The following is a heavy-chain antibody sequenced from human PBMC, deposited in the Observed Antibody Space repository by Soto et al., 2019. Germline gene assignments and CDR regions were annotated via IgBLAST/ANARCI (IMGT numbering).Heavy chain of an antibody. D-gene: IGHD3-3*01. Sequence: SETLSLTCTVSSGSISSYYWSWIRQPPGKGLEWIGYIYYSGSTNYNPSLKSRVTISVDTSKNQFSLKLSSVTAADTAVYYCARDRTSYYGDYYYYYGMDVWGQGTTVTVSS. V-gene: IGHV4-59*01. CDR3: ARDRTSYYGDYYYYYGMDV. CDR2: IYYSGST. CDR1: SGSISSYY. J-gene: IGHJ6*02.